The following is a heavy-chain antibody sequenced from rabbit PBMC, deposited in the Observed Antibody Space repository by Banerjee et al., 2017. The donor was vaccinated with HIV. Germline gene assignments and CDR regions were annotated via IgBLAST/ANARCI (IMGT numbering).Heavy chain of an antibody. CDR2: IYAGSSGST. V-gene: IGHV1S40*01. D-gene: IGHD8-1*01. CDR1: GFSFSDYYY. J-gene: IGHJ4*01. CDR3: AKSGSNTYTSYFNL. Sequence: QSFEESGGDLVKPGASLTLTCTASGFSFSDYYYMCWVRQAPGKGLEWIACIYAGSSGSTYYASWAKGRFTISKTSSTTVTLQMTSLTAADTATYFCAKSGSNTYTSYFNLWGQGTLVTVS.